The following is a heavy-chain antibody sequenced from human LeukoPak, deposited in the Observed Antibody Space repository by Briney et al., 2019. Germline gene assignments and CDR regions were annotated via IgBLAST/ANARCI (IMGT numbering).Heavy chain of an antibody. V-gene: IGHV3-48*03. CDR3: ARGISSSYHRHFDY. D-gene: IGHD6-13*01. CDR2: IRSIVTSI. Sequence: GGSLRLSCAASGYTFSSYEMNWVRQAPGKGLEWVSLIRSIVTSIDYVDSVKGRFTISRHDAKNSLYLQMDSLRAEDTAVYYCARGISSSYHRHFDYWGQGILVTVSS. J-gene: IGHJ4*02. CDR1: GYTFSSYE.